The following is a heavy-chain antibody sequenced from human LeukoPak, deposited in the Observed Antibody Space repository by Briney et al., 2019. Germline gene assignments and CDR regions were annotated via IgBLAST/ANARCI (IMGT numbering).Heavy chain of an antibody. CDR1: GDSISAYY. V-gene: IGHV4-59*08. J-gene: IGHJ4*02. Sequence: SETLSLACTVSGDSISAYYWSWVRQPPGKGLEWIAFVHKTGSINYNPSLKSRATISMDTSNSQFSLHVNSVTAADTAVYYCTKYGGSPANYFDSWGPGTLVTVSP. D-gene: IGHD1-26*01. CDR2: VHKTGSI. CDR3: TKYGGSPANYFDS.